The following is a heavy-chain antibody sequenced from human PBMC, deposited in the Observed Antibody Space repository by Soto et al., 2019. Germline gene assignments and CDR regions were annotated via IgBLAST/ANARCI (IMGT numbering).Heavy chain of an antibody. V-gene: IGHV3-13*01. J-gene: IGHJ6*02. CDR1: GFTFSDSD. Sequence: DVQLVESGGTLVPPGGSLRLSCAASGFTFSDSDMHWVRQATGKGLEWVSGIGIAGDTYYSGSVKGRFTISRENAKNSLYLQMNSLRAGDTAVYYCARDRHGMDVWGQGTTVTVSS. CDR3: ARDRHGMDV. CDR2: IGIAGDT.